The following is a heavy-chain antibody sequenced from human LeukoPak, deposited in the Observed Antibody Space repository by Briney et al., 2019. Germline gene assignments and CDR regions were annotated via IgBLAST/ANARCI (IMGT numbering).Heavy chain of an antibody. CDR2: ISSSSSYI. J-gene: IGHJ4*02. Sequence: GGSLRLSCAASGFTFSNYGMHWVRQAPGKGLEWVSSISSSSSYIYYADSVKGRFTISRDNAKNSLYLQMNSLRAEDTAVYYCARGHLPYYDFWSGYYLGLDYWGQGTLVTVSS. V-gene: IGHV3-21*01. D-gene: IGHD3-3*01. CDR3: ARGHLPYYDFWSGYYLGLDY. CDR1: GFTFSNYG.